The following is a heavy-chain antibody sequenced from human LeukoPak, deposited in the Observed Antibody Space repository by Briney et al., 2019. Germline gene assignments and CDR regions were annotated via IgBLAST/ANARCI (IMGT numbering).Heavy chain of an antibody. CDR1: GFNFDDYG. Sequence: RSGGSLRLSCAASGFNFDDYGMSWVRHAPGKGLEWVSGINWNGGGTVYADSVKGRFTISRENAKNSLHLQMNSLKAEDTALYYCARGPLQTIPTSKIVVYYYPFDYWGQGTLATVSS. V-gene: IGHV3-20*04. CDR3: ARGPLQTIPTSKIVVYYYPFDY. CDR2: INWNGGGT. J-gene: IGHJ4*02. D-gene: IGHD3-22*01.